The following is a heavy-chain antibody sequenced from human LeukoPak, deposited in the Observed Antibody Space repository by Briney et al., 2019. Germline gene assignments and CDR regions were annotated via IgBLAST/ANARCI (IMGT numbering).Heavy chain of an antibody. CDR3: AKDRVWNSLDS. Sequence: PGGSLRLSCAASGFTFSNFWMYWVRQAPGKGLVWVSRINADGSGTTYADSVKGRFTISRDNAKNTLYLQMNSLKNDDTAVYYCAKDRVWNSLDSWGQGTLVTVSS. CDR2: INADGSGT. V-gene: IGHV3-74*01. D-gene: IGHD1-7*01. CDR1: GFTFSNFW. J-gene: IGHJ4*02.